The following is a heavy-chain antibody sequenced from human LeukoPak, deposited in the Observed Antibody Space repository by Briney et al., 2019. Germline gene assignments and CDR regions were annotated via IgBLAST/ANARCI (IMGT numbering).Heavy chain of an antibody. D-gene: IGHD3-10*01. J-gene: IGHJ4*02. CDR1: GYTFTGYY. Sequence: ASVKVSCKASGYTFTGYYMHWVRQAPGQGLEWMGWINPNSGGTNYAQKFQGRVTMTRDTSISTAYMELSRLRSDDTAVYYCARGFITMVRGVILPFDCWGQGTLVTVSS. V-gene: IGHV1-2*02. CDR3: ARGFITMVRGVILPFDC. CDR2: INPNSGGT.